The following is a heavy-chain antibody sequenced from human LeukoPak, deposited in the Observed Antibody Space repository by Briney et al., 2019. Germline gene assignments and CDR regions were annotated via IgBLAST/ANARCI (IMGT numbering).Heavy chain of an antibody. D-gene: IGHD3-9*01. CDR2: INRDGSST. CDR3: ARVGDDILTGYPPDY. V-gene: IGHV3-74*01. Sequence: GGSLRLSCAASGIIFSNYWMHWVRQAPGKGLVWVSRINRDGSSTSYADSVKGRFTISRDNAKNTLYLQMNSLRAEDTAVYYCARVGDDILTGYPPDYWGQGTLVTVSS. J-gene: IGHJ4*02. CDR1: GIIFSNYW.